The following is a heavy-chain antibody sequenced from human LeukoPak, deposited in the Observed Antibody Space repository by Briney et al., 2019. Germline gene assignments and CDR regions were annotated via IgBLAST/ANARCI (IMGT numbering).Heavy chain of an antibody. D-gene: IGHD5-24*01. J-gene: IGHJ4*02. CDR3: TRTRDGYNAWIFDY. CDR2: IRSKANSYAT. V-gene: IGHV3-73*01. Sequence: PGGSLRLSCAASGFTFSGSATHWVRQASGKGLEWVGRIRSKANSYATAYAASVKGRFTISRDDSKNTAYLQMNSLKTEDTAVYYCTRTRDGYNAWIFDYWGQGTLVTVSS. CDR1: GFTFSGSA.